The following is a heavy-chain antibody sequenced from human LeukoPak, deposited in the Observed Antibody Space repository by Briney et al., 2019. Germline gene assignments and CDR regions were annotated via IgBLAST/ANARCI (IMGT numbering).Heavy chain of an antibody. Sequence: ASVKVSCKASGYTFTSYYIHWVRQAPGQGLEWMGVINPSGGSTSYAQKFQGRVTMTRDTSTSTVYMELSSLRSEDTAVYYCARGPPYSSSSGVVENFDYWGQGTLVTVSS. J-gene: IGHJ4*02. CDR3: ARGPPYSSSSGVVENFDY. V-gene: IGHV1-46*01. CDR2: INPSGGST. CDR1: GYTFTSYY. D-gene: IGHD6-6*01.